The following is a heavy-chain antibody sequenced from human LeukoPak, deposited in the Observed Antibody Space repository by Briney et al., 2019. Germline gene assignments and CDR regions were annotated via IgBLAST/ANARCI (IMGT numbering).Heavy chain of an antibody. V-gene: IGHV4-59*01. D-gene: IGHD2-2*01. Sequence: SETLSLTCTVSSGSISSYYWSWIRQPPGKGLEWIGYIYYSGSTNYNPSLKSRVTISVDTSKNQFSLKLSSVTAADTAVYYCAREASCSSTSCYAHFDYWGQGTLVTVSS. CDR3: AREASCSSTSCYAHFDY. CDR1: SGSISSYY. J-gene: IGHJ4*02. CDR2: IYYSGST.